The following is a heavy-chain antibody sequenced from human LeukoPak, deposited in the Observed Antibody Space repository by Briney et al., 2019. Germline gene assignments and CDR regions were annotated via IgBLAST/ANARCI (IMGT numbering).Heavy chain of an antibody. V-gene: IGHV3-73*01. J-gene: IGHJ6*04. CDR1: GFTFSGSA. CDR2: IRSKANSYAT. D-gene: IGHD3-10*01. Sequence: GGSLRLSCAASGFTFSGSAMHWVRQASGKGLEWVGRIRSKANSYATAYAASVKGRFTISRDDSKNTAYLQMNSLKTEDTAVYYCTSSLYGSGSYPNYYYYHGMDVWGKGTTVTVSS. CDR3: TSSLYGSGSYPNYYYYHGMDV.